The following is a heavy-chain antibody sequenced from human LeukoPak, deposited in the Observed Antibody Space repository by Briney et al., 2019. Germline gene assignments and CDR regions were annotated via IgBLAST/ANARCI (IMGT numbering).Heavy chain of an antibody. CDR2: IGGGGTP. CDR3: AKDDHGGSGWRDYFDQ. D-gene: IGHD6-19*01. J-gene: IGHJ4*02. CDR1: GFTFSSYD. V-gene: IGHV3-23*01. Sequence: GGSLRLSCAAAGFTFSSYDMSWVRQAPGRGLEWVSAIGGGGTPYYADSVKGRFTISRDNSKNTLYLQMNSLRAEDTAVYYCAKDDHGGSGWRDYFDQWGQGTLVTVSS.